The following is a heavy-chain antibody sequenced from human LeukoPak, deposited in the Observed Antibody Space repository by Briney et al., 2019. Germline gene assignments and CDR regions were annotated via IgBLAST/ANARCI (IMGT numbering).Heavy chain of an antibody. CDR2: IKSKTDGGTT. J-gene: IGHJ4*02. CDR3: TTEEPGDYDFTPSFDY. V-gene: IGHV3-15*01. CDR1: GFTFSNAW. D-gene: IGHD4-17*01. Sequence: GGSLRLSCAAPGFTFSNAWMSWVRQAPGKGLEWVGRIKSKTDGGTTDYAAPVKGRFTISRDDSKNTLYLQMNSLKTEDTAVYYCTTEEPGDYDFTPSFDYWGQGTLVTVSS.